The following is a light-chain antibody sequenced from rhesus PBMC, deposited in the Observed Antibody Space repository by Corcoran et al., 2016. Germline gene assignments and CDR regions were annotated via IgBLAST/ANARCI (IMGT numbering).Light chain of an antibody. CDR1: QSLLHSNGNTY. Sequence: DIVMTQTPLSLPVTPGEPASISCRSSQSLLHSNGNTYLDWYLQKPGHSPRLLIYKVTNRESGVPDRFSGSGSGTDFTLKISRVEPEDVGVYYCMQSTKEMYSFGQGTKVEIK. V-gene: IGKV2S2*01. J-gene: IGKJ2*01. CDR3: MQSTKEMYS. CDR2: KVT.